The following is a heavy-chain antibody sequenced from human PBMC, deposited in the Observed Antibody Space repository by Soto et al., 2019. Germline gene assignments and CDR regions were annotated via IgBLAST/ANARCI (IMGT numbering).Heavy chain of an antibody. D-gene: IGHD3-3*01. CDR3: ARANYDFWSGYSYYFDY. V-gene: IGHV4-30-4*08. Sequence: SETLSLTCTVSGGSISSGGYYWSWIRQHPGKGLEWIGYIYYSGSTYYNPSLKSRVTISVDTSKNQFSLKLSSVTAADTAVYYCARANYDFWSGYSYYFDYWGQGTLVTVSS. CDR2: IYYSGST. CDR1: GGSISSGGYY. J-gene: IGHJ4*02.